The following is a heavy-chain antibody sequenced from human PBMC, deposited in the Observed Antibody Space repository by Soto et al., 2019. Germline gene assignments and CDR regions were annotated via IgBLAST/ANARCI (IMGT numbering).Heavy chain of an antibody. D-gene: IGHD6-19*01. CDR2: ISSSSSTI. J-gene: IGHJ4*02. Sequence: EVQLVESGGGLVQPGGYLRLSCAASGFTFSSYSMNWVRQAPGKGLEWVSYISSSSSTIYYADSVKGRFTISRDNAKNSLYLQMNSLRAEDTAVYYCARDSEQWLVRGDYWGQGTLVTVSS. CDR3: ARDSEQWLVRGDY. V-gene: IGHV3-48*01. CDR1: GFTFSSYS.